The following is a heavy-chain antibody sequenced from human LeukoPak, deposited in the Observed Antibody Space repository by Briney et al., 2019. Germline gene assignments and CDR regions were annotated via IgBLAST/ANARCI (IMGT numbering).Heavy chain of an antibody. D-gene: IGHD3-22*01. CDR1: GFTFSTYW. J-gene: IGHJ4*02. V-gene: IGHV3-7*01. CDR2: IKEDGTEK. Sequence: PGGSLRLSCAVSGFTFSTYWMTWVRQAPGKGLEWVANIKEDGTEKNYVDSVKGRFTISRDNAKNSLYLQMNSLRAEDTAMYYCSRDRGFLTFDYWGQGTLVTTSS. CDR3: SRDRGFLTFDY.